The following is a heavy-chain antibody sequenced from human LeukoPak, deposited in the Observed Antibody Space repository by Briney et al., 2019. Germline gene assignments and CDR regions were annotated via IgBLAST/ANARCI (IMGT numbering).Heavy chain of an antibody. CDR1: GFTFSSYA. CDR3: AKFGGGYGSGSYGEYYYYYYGMDV. D-gene: IGHD3-10*01. Sequence: PGGSLRLSCAASGFTFSSYAMSWVRQAPGKGLEWVSAISGSGGSTYYADSVKGRFTLSRDNSKNTLYLQMNSLRAEDTAVYYCAKFGGGYGSGSYGEYYYYYYGMDVWGKGTTVTVSS. CDR2: ISGSGGST. J-gene: IGHJ6*04. V-gene: IGHV3-23*01.